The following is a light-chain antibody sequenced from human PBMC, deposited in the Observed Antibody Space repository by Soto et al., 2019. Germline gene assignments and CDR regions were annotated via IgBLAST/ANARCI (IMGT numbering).Light chain of an antibody. J-gene: IGLJ3*02. Sequence: QSALTQPASVSGSLGQSITISCTGTSSDVGGYNHVSWYQQHPGKAPKLIIYEVRNRPSGVSNRLSGSKSGNTASLTISGLQADDEADYYCCSYTSSSIRVFGGGTQLTVL. CDR3: CSYTSSSIRV. CDR1: SSDVGGYNH. CDR2: EVR. V-gene: IGLV2-14*01.